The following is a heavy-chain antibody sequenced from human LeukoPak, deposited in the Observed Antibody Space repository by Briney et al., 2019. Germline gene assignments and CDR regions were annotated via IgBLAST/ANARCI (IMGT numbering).Heavy chain of an antibody. CDR2: ISYDGSNK. CDR3: ARPWQNYYDSAFDY. CDR1: GFTFSSYA. D-gene: IGHD3-22*01. V-gene: IGHV3-30-3*01. Sequence: GRSLRLSCAAPGFTFSSYAMHWVRQAPGKGLEWVAVISYDGSNKYYADSVKGRLTISRDNSKNTLYLQMNSLRAEDTAVYYCARPWQNYYDSAFDYWGQGTLVTVSS. J-gene: IGHJ4*02.